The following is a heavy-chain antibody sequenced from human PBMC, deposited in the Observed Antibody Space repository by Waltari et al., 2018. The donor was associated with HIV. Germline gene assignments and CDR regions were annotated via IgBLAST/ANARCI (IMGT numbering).Heavy chain of an antibody. CDR1: GFQFDDYA. V-gene: IGHV3-9*01. CDR3: VKDRGIAVRPPYYFGLDV. D-gene: IGHD6-6*01. J-gene: IGHJ6*02. Sequence: EVQLVESGGGLVQPGRSLRLSCTASGFQFDDYAMHSVRQSPGKGLEWVSGFSWSSGSIGYADSVKGRFTISRDKARNSLYLDMNILRPEDTAVYYCVKDRGIAVRPPYYFGLDVWGQGTTVTVSS. CDR2: FSWSSGSI.